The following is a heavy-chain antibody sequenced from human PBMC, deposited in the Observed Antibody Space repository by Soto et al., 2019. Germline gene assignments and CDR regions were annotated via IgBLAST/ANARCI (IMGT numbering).Heavy chain of an antibody. V-gene: IGHV3-23*01. Sequence: GGSLRLSCAASGFSFVNYAMNWVRQAPGKGLDWVSGLSGSGTGTYYADSVKGRFTISRDNSRDTLFLQMNSLTADDTAVYYCAKATTNGGWFNPFDSWGQGALATVYS. J-gene: IGHJ4*02. CDR3: AKATTNGGWFNPFDS. CDR1: GFSFVNYA. CDR2: LSGSGTGT. D-gene: IGHD6-19*01.